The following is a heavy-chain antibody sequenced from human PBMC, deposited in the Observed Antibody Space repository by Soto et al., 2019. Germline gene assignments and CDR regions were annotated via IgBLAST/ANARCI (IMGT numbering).Heavy chain of an antibody. Sequence: QVQLLQSGSEVKKPGSSVKVSCRASGGSLSSYPVTWVRQAPGQGLEWMGRIIPIVGLTNYAQKFQGRVTITTDKSTSTAYMELSSLRSDDTAVYYCARPTGGHGGGGNYMNVRSKGTTVIVSS. CDR1: GGSLSSYP. CDR3: ARPTGGHGGGGNYMNV. J-gene: IGHJ6*03. D-gene: IGHD2-8*02. V-gene: IGHV1-69*02. CDR2: IIPIVGLT.